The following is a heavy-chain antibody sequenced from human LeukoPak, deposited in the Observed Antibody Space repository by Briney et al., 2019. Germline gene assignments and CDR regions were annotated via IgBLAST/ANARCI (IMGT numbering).Heavy chain of an antibody. CDR3: ASLVGATEYYFDY. V-gene: IGHV4-59*08. D-gene: IGHD1-26*01. CDR1: VGSISSYY. J-gene: IGHJ4*02. CDR2: IYYSGST. Sequence: SEPLSLTCTVSVGSISSYYWTWIGQPPGKGLEWSGYIYYSGSTNYNPSLKSRVTISVDTSKTQFSLKLSSVTAADTAVYYCASLVGATEYYFDYWGQGTLVTVSS.